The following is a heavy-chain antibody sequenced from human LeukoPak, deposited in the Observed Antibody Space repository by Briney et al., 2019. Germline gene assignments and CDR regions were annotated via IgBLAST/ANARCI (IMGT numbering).Heavy chain of an antibody. CDR2: ISGSGGNT. V-gene: IGHV3-23*01. J-gene: IGHJ5*02. Sequence: GGSLRLSCAASASTFSTYAMSWVRQAPGKGLEWVSAISGSGGNTFYADSVKGRFTISRDNSKNTLYLQMNSLRAEDTAVYYCAKPGRGILVDNWFDPWGQGTLVTVSS. CDR3: AKPGRGILVDNWFDP. D-gene: IGHD3-22*01. CDR1: ASTFSTYA.